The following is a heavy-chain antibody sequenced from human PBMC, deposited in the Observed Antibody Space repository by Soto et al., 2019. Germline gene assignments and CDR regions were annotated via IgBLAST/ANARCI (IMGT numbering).Heavy chain of an antibody. CDR1: SDSISSYY. J-gene: IGHJ4*02. D-gene: IGHD6-19*01. Sequence: QVQLQESVPGLVRPSETLSLTCTVSSDSISSYYCIWIRQSPGKGLEGIGYTDYSGNTNYNPSLKSRVTISGDTSKNQFSLRLSSVTAADTAVYYCARAVGDPLYYLDYWGQGTLVTVSA. V-gene: IGHV4-59*08. CDR3: ARAVGDPLYYLDY. CDR2: TDYSGNT.